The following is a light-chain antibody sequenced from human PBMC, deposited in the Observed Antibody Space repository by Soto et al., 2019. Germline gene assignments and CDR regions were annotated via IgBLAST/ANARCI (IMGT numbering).Light chain of an antibody. CDR2: SAS. V-gene: IGKV3-20*01. J-gene: IGKJ3*01. CDR1: QSVSIKY. CDR3: QQYGSTPPYT. Sequence: IVLTQSPGTLSLSPGERATLSCRASQSVSIKYLAWYHQSAGQAPRLLIYSASSRAACIPDRFSGGGSGTDFTLTISRLEPEDFAVYYCQQYGSTPPYTFGPGTKVDI.